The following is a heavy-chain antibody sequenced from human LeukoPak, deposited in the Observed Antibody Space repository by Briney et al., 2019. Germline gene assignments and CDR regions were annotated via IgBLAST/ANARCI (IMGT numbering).Heavy chain of an antibody. D-gene: IGHD2-2*01. J-gene: IGHJ5*02. Sequence: ASVKVSCKASGGTFSSYAISWVRQAPGQGLEWMGRIIPILGIANYAQKFQGRVTITADKSTSTAYMELSSLRSEDTAVYYCARGPYCSSTSCPELNCFAPWGRGTLVTVPS. CDR2: IIPILGIA. V-gene: IGHV1-69*04. CDR3: ARGPYCSSTSCPELNCFAP. CDR1: GGTFSSYA.